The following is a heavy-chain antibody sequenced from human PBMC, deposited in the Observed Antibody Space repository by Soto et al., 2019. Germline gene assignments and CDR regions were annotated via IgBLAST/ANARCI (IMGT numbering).Heavy chain of an antibody. CDR2: IYSGGST. D-gene: IGHD1-26*01. CDR3: ARESSSGNSYFDY. CDR1: GFTVSSGN. V-gene: IGHV3-66*01. J-gene: IGHJ4*02. Sequence: HPGGSLRLSCAASGFTVSSGNMRWVRQAPGKGLEWVSLIYSGGSTYYADSVKGRFTISRDNSKNTLFLQMNSVRADDTAMYYCARESSSGNSYFDYWGRGTLVTVSS.